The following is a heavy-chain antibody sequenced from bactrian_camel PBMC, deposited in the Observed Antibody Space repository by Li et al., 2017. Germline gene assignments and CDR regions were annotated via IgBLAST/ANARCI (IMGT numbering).Heavy chain of an antibody. CDR3: TKDYFLYNQNE. V-gene: IGHV3S66*01. CDR2: IDVHHGTS. Sequence: WSLGLSCTASGLPYESYCMGWFRQTPGQEREGVALIDVHHGTSYVPSVEDRFTISIDNAKSTVNLRMNNLQPEDTAMYYCTKDYFLYNQNERGQGTQVTVS. CDR1: GLPYESYC. J-gene: IGHJ4*01. D-gene: IGHD3*01.